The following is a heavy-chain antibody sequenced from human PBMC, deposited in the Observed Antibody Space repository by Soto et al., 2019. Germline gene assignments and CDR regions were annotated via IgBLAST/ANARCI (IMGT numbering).Heavy chain of an antibody. D-gene: IGHD3-9*01. V-gene: IGHV1-8*01. CDR1: GYTFSRYD. CDR2: MNPNSGNT. J-gene: IGHJ6*03. CDR3: ARGKREHDILTDSYYYYMDV. Sequence: QVQLVQSGAEVKKPGASVKVSCKASGYTFSRYDINWVRQATGQGLEWMGWMNPNSGNTGYAQKFQGRVTKTRNNSLTTAYMELSSLRSDGTAVYFCARGKREHDILTDSYYYYMDVWGKGTTVTVSS.